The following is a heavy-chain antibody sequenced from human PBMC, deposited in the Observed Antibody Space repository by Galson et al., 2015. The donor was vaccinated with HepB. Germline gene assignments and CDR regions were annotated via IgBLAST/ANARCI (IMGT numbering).Heavy chain of an antibody. Sequence: SLRLSCAASGFTFSDYYMSWIRQAPGKGLEWVSYISTSSRYTNYADSVKGRFTISRDNAKNSLYLQMNSLRAEDTAVYYCARDGVAVARTPLFDHWGQGTLVTVSS. CDR2: ISTSSRYT. CDR1: GFTFSDYY. V-gene: IGHV3-11*06. D-gene: IGHD6-19*01. J-gene: IGHJ4*02. CDR3: ARDGVAVARTPLFDH.